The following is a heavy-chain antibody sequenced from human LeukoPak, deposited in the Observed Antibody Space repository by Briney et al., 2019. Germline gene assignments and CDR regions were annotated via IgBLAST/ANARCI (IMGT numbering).Heavy chain of an antibody. CDR3: ARSPPRYSNYNWFGP. J-gene: IGHJ5*02. CDR2: ISAYNCNT. V-gene: IGHV1-18*01. Sequence: ASVKVSCKASGYTFTNYGISWVRQAPGQGLEWMGWISAYNCNTNYAQNLQGRVTMTTDTSTSTAYMELRSLRSDDTAVYYCARSPPRYSNYNWFGPWGQGTLVTVSS. CDR1: GYTFTNYG. D-gene: IGHD6-13*01.